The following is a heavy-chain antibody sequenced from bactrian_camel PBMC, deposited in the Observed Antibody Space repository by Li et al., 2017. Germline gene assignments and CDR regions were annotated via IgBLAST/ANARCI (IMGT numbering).Heavy chain of an antibody. V-gene: IGHV3S1*01. D-gene: IGHD5*01. CDR2: INPNGAWQ. Sequence: VQLVESGGGSVQAGGSLTLSCAASGFTFSDYGMAWVRQVAGKGLEWVASINPNGAWQSYSDSVKGRFTISRDDAKNTLYLQLNSLKTEDTGMYYCAISRTGWARGQGTQVTVS. CDR1: GFTFSDYG. J-gene: IGHJ4*01.